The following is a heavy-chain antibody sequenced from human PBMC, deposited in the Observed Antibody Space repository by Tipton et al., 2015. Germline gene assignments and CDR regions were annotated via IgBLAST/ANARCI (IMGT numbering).Heavy chain of an antibody. Sequence: TLSLTCTVSGGSISSGGYYWSWIRQHPGKGLEWIAYVYNTGNTFYNPSLKSRLTISPDTSKSQFSLHLSSVTAADTAVYYCARASGNYYYYDMHVWGQGTAVTVSS. CDR1: GGSISSGGYY. V-gene: IGHV4-31*03. CDR2: VYNTGNT. CDR3: ARASGNYYYYDMHV. D-gene: IGHD5-12*01. J-gene: IGHJ6*02.